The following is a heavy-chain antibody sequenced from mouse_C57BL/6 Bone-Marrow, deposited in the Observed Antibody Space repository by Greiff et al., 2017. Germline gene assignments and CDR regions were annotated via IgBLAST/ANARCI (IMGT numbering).Heavy chain of an antibody. CDR2: INPGSGGT. Sequence: QVQLKQSGAELVRPGTSVKVSCKASGCAFTNYLIEWVKQRPGQGLEWIGVINPGSGGTNYNEKFKGKATLTADKSSSTAYMQLSSLTSEDSAVYFCARGGDWAPFDYWGQGTTLTVSS. V-gene: IGHV1-54*01. CDR3: ARGGDWAPFDY. J-gene: IGHJ2*01. D-gene: IGHD4-1*01. CDR1: GCAFTNYL.